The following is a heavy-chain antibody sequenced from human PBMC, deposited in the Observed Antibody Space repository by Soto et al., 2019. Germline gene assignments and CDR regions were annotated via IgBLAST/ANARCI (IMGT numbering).Heavy chain of an antibody. D-gene: IGHD6-19*01. CDR2: IIPIFGTA. CDR3: ARGRQVAVAGTRSHPFDI. V-gene: IGHV1-69*13. Sequence: SVKVSCKASGGTFSSYAISWVRQAPGQGLEWMGGIIPIFGTANYAQKFQGRVTITADESTSTAYMELSSLRSEDTAVYYCARGRQVAVAGTRSHPFDIWGQGTMVTVSS. CDR1: GGTFSSYA. J-gene: IGHJ3*02.